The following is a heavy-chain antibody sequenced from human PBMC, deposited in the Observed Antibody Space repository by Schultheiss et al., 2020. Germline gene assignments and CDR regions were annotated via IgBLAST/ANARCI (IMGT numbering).Heavy chain of an antibody. D-gene: IGHD6-13*01. V-gene: IGHV3-9*01. CDR2: ISWNSGSI. Sequence: GGSLRLSCAASGFTFDDYAMHWVRQAPGKGLEWVSGISWNSGSIGYADSVKGRFTISRDNAKNSLYLQVNSLKTEDTAVYYCAASAGKPYYYYYGMDVWGQGTTVTVSS. CDR3: AASAGKPYYYYYGMDV. CDR1: GFTFDDYA. J-gene: IGHJ6*02.